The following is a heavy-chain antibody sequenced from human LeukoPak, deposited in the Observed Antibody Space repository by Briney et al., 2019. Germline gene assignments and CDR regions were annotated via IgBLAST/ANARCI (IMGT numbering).Heavy chain of an antibody. Sequence: ASVKLSFKASGYTFTIYAMNWVRQGPGQGLEWMGWINTNTGNPTYAQGFTGRFVFSLDTSVSTAYLQISSLKAEDTAVYYCASAISTGSSCFDYWGQGTLVTVSS. CDR1: GYTFTIYA. CDR2: INTNTGNP. V-gene: IGHV7-4-1*02. D-gene: IGHD1-14*01. J-gene: IGHJ4*02. CDR3: ASAISTGSSCFDY.